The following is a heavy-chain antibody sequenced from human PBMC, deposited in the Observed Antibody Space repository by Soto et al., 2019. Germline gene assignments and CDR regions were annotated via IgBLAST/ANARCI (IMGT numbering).Heavy chain of an antibody. D-gene: IGHD1-26*01. J-gene: IGHJ4*02. CDR3: TRDDSGLGIDY. V-gene: IGHV3-74*01. CDR1: GFNFRDFW. CDR2: IPSDGRDV. Sequence: GGSLRLSCEASGFNFRDFWMHWVRQPPGKGPEWVSNIPSDGRDVSYADSVRGRFTISRDDARNTLCLQMSDLRVEDTAIYYCTRDDSGLGIDYRGQGTQVTVSS.